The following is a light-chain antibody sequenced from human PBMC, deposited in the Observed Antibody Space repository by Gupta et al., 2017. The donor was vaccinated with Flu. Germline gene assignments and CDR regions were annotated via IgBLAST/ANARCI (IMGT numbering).Light chain of an antibody. CDR2: EVT. V-gene: IGLV2-14*01. CDR3: GSYTSSSTWV. Sequence: QSALTQPAPVSGSPGPSITISCTGTSSDIGGYNYVSWYLQHPGKAPKLMIYEVTKRPSGVSNRFSGSKSGNTASLTVSGLQAEDEADYFCGSYTSSSTWVFGGGTKLTVL. J-gene: IGLJ3*02. CDR1: SSDIGGYNY.